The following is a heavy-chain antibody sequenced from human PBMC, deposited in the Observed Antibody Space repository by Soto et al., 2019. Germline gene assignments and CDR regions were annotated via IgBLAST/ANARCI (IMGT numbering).Heavy chain of an antibody. CDR1: GGSLSGSF. CDR2: INHSGST. J-gene: IGHJ6*01. CDR3: ARGGAIWWVVRISGTYVMDV. Sequence: QVHLQQWGAGVLKPSETLSLTCAVYGGSLSGSFWSWIRQPPGRGLEWIGEINHSGSTNYGPSLRGRFTKSVDTSKNPISLQLRFVTAADTAVYYCARGGAIWWVVRISGTYVMDVWGKVTTVGVSS. V-gene: IGHV4-34*02. D-gene: IGHD2-21*01.